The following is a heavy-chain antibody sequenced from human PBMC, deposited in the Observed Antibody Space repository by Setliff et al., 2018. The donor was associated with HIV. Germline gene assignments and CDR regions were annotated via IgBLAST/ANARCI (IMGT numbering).Heavy chain of an antibody. J-gene: IGHJ3*02. CDR3: ARGGDRMQIWSRFRFDI. CDR2: INTNTGSP. CDR1: GYTFNNYA. Sequence: ASVKVSCKASGYTFNNYALYWVRQAPGQGLEWMGWINTNTGSPTYAQGFTRRFVFSLDPSVSTTYLQITGLKAEDTAVYYCARGGDRMQIWSRFRFDIWGQGTMVTVSS. D-gene: IGHD3-16*01. V-gene: IGHV7-4-1*02.